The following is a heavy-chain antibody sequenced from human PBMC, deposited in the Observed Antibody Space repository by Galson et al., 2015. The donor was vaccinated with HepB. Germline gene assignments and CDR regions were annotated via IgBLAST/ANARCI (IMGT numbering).Heavy chain of an antibody. Sequence: SVKFSCKASAGTFNRYAFSWVRQAPRQGREWMGRIVTNLQVTTYAQKFHGRITITADKSTNMVYLDLRTLRSDDTAVYCCARDRLEARANVIDPWGQGTQVTVSS. D-gene: IGHD2/OR15-2a*01. CDR2: IVTNLQVT. CDR1: AGTFNRYA. J-gene: IGHJ5*02. CDR3: ARDRLEARANVIDP. V-gene: IGHV1-69*04.